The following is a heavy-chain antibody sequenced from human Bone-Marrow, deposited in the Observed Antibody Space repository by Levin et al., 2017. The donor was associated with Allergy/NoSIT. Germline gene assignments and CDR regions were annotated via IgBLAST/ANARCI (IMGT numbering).Heavy chain of an antibody. D-gene: IGHD6-13*01. V-gene: IGHV4-59*12. Sequence: SQTLSLTCTVSGGSISTYYWSWVRLTPGKGLAWIGYVFYSGSKNYNPSLRGRVSMSLDTSNNQFSLRLTSLTAADTAVYFCARGPMFHDRSRNSYQYIGMDVWGQGTTVTVSS. CDR2: VFYSGSK. J-gene: IGHJ6*02. CDR3: ARGPMFHDRSRNSYQYIGMDV. CDR1: GGSISTYY.